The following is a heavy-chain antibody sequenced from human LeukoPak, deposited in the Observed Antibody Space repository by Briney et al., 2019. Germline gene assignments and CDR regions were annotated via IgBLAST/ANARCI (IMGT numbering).Heavy chain of an antibody. CDR1: GGSISSGGYY. J-gene: IGHJ4*02. CDR3: ARVVPASTHYFDY. V-gene: IGHV4-61*02. CDR2: IYTSGST. Sequence: SETLSLTCTVSGGSISSGGYYWSWIRQPAGKGLEWIGRIYTSGSTNYNPSLKSRVTMSVDTSKNQFSLKLSSVTAADTAVYYCARVVPASTHYFDYWGQGTLVTVSS. D-gene: IGHD2-2*01.